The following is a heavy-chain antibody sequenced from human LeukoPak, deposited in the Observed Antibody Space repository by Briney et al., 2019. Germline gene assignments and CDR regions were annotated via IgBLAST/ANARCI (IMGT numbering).Heavy chain of an antibody. V-gene: IGHV1-69*06. J-gene: IGHJ6*03. D-gene: IGHD1-26*01. CDR2: IIPIFGTA. CDR1: GGTFSSYA. Sequence: ASVKVSCKASGGTFSSYAISWVRQAPGQGLEWMGGIIPIFGTANYAQKFQGRVTITADKSTSTAYMELSSLRSEDTAVYYCARGPDSGSYAEYYYYYMDVWGKGTTVTVSS. CDR3: ARGPDSGSYAEYYYYYMDV.